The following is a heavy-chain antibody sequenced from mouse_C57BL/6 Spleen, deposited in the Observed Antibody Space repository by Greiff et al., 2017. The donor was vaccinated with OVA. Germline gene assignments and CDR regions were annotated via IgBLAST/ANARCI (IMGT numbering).Heavy chain of an antibody. CDR3: ARCGVYYGSSLDYFDY. J-gene: IGHJ2*01. Sequence: EVQLQESGPELVKPGDSVKISCKASGYSFTGYFMNWVMQSHGKSLEWIGRINPYNGDTFYNQKFKGKATLTVDKSSSTAHMELRSLTSEDSAVYYCARCGVYYGSSLDYFDYWGQGTTLTVSS. CDR1: GYSFTGYF. V-gene: IGHV1-20*01. D-gene: IGHD1-1*01. CDR2: INPYNGDT.